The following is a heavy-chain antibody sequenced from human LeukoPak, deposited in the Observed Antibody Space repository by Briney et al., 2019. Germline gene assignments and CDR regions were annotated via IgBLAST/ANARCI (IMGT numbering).Heavy chain of an antibody. V-gene: IGHV4-39*01. CDR1: GGSISSSSYY. CDR2: IYYSGST. Sequence: SETPPLTCTVSGGSISSSSYYWGWIRQPPGKGLEWIGSIYYSGSTYYNPSLKSRVTISVDTSKNQFSLKLSSVTAADTAVYYCASLGYYYDSSSDYWGQGTLVTVSS. CDR3: ASLGYYYDSSSDY. J-gene: IGHJ4*02. D-gene: IGHD3-22*01.